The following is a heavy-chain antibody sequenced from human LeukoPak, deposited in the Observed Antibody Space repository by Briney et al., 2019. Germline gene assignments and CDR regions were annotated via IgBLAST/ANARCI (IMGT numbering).Heavy chain of an antibody. J-gene: IGHJ5*02. D-gene: IGHD3-3*01. CDR2: ISAYNGNT. Sequence: ASVEVSCKASGYTFTSYGISWVRQAPGQGLEWMGWISAYNGNTNYAQKLQGRVTMTTDTSTSTAYVELRGLRSDDTAVHYCAKAEYYDFWSGPPVGFDPWGQGTLVTVSS. CDR1: GYTFTSYG. CDR3: AKAEYYDFWSGPPVGFDP. V-gene: IGHV1-18*01.